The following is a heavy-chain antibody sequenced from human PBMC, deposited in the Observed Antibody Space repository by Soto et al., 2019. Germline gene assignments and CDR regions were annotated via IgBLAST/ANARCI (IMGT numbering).Heavy chain of an antibody. D-gene: IGHD6-13*01. Sequence: GSLRLSCAASGFTFSSYWLSWVRQAPGKGLEWVANIKQDGSEKYYVDSVKGRFTISRDNSKNTLYLQMNSLRAEDTAVYYCVKDQGSSWYEIDYWGQGT. V-gene: IGHV3-7*03. CDR1: GFTFSSYW. CDR2: IKQDGSEK. J-gene: IGHJ4*02. CDR3: VKDQGSSWYEIDY.